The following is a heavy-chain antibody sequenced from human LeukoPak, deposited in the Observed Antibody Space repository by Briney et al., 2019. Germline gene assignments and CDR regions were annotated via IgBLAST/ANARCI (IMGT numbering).Heavy chain of an antibody. CDR3: AKSINYYYDSSGYYRAFDI. J-gene: IGHJ3*02. Sequence: GGSLRLSCAASGFTFSSYAMSWVRQAPRKGLEWVSAISGSGGSTYYADSVKGRFTISRDNSKNTLYLQMNSLRAEYTAVYYCAKSINYYYDSSGYYRAFDIWGQGTMVTVSS. V-gene: IGHV3-23*01. CDR2: ISGSGGST. D-gene: IGHD3-22*01. CDR1: GFTFSSYA.